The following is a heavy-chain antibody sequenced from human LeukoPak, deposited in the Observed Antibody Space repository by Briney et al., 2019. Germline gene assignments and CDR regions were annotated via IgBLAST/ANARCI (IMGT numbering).Heavy chain of an antibody. CDR1: GGTFSSYA. D-gene: IGHD5-12*01. Sequence: ASVKVSCKASGGTFSSYAISWVRQAPGQGLEWMGGIIPIFGTANYAQKFQGRVTITTDESTSTAYMELSSLRSEDTAVYYCARDRLVATISGGFDYWGQGTLVTVPS. CDR2: IIPIFGTA. J-gene: IGHJ4*02. CDR3: ARDRLVATISGGFDY. V-gene: IGHV1-69*05.